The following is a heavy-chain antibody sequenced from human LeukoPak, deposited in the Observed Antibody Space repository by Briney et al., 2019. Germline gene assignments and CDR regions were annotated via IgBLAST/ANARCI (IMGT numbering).Heavy chain of an antibody. CDR1: GYTFTSYG. J-gene: IGHJ6*02. CDR2: ISAYNGNT. Sequence: ASVKVSCKASGYTFTSYGISWVRRAPGQGLEWMGWISAYNGNTNCAQKLQGRVTMTTDTSTSTAYMELRSLRSDDTAVYYCAREVSLGSAYYDFWSGYSDGMDVWGQGTTVTVSS. D-gene: IGHD3-3*01. CDR3: AREVSLGSAYYDFWSGYSDGMDV. V-gene: IGHV1-18*01.